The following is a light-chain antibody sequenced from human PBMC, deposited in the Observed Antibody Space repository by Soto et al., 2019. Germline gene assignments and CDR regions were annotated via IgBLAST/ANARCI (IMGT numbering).Light chain of an antibody. V-gene: IGKV1-12*01. CDR3: QQASGFPRT. CDR2: GAS. Sequence: DIQMTQSPSSVSASVGDRITITILASQDITKFLAWYQQTPGKARKLLIRGASTLHSGVPSRFSGSGLVTNFALTISSLQPEDFATYYCQQASGFPRTFGQGTKVDTK. CDR1: QDITKF. J-gene: IGKJ1*01.